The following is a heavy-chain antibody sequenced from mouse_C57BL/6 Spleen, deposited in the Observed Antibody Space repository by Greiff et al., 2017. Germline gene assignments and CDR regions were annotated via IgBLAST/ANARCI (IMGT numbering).Heavy chain of an antibody. V-gene: IGHV5-6*01. Sequence: EVQGVESGGDLVKPGGSLKLSCAASGFTFSSYGMSWVRQTPDKRLEWVATISSGGSYTYYPDSVKGRFTISRDNAKNTLYLQMSSLKSEDTAMYYCAREGGNYSFMDYWGQGTSVTVSS. CDR3: AREGGNYSFMDY. J-gene: IGHJ4*01. CDR1: GFTFSSYG. D-gene: IGHD2-1*01. CDR2: ISSGGSYT.